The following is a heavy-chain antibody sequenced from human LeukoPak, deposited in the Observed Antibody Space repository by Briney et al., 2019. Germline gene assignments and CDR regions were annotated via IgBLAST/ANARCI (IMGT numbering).Heavy chain of an antibody. CDR1: GGSISSGGYS. V-gene: IGHV4-30-2*01. CDR3: ARGRDYGDYYYYYGLDV. CDR2: IYHSGRT. D-gene: IGHD4-17*01. J-gene: IGHJ6*02. Sequence: PSQTLSLTCAVSGGSISSGGYSWSWIRQPPGKGLEWIGYIYHSGRTYYNPSLKSRVTISVDRSKNQFSLKLSSVTAADTAVYYCARGRDYGDYYYYYGLDVWGQGTTVTVSS.